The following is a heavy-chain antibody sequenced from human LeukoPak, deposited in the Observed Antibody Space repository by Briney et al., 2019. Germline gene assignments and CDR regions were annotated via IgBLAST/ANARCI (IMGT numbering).Heavy chain of an antibody. V-gene: IGHV3-7*01. CDR1: GFTFSSYW. Sequence: AGGSLRLSCAASGFTFSSYWMSWVRQAPGKGLGWVANINEDGGAKYYVDSVKGRFTISRDNAKNSQYLQMNSLRVEDTAVYYCATKGGDYWGQGTLVTVSS. CDR2: INEDGGAK. CDR3: ATKGGDY. D-gene: IGHD3-16*01. J-gene: IGHJ4*02.